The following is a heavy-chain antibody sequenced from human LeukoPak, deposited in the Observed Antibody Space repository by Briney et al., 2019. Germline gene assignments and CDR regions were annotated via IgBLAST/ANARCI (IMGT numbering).Heavy chain of an antibody. CDR3: ARGRGYSSSWYGPYFDY. Sequence: SETLSLTCTVSGGSISSGSYYWSWIRQPAGKGLEWIGRIYTSGSTNYNPSLKSRVTISVDTSKNQFSLKLSSVTAADTAVYYCARGRGYSSSWYGPYFDYWGQGTLVTVSS. CDR1: GGSISSGSYY. V-gene: IGHV4-61*02. J-gene: IGHJ4*02. CDR2: IYTSGST. D-gene: IGHD6-13*01.